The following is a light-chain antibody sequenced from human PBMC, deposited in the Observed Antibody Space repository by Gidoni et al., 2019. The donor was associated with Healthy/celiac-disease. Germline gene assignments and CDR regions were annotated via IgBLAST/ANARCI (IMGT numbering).Light chain of an antibody. CDR1: QSVSSSY. CDR2: GAS. Sequence: IVLTQSPGTLSLAPGARATLSCSPSQSVSSSYLAWYQQKPGQAPRLLIYGASSRATGIPDRFSGSGSGTDFTLTISRLEPEDVAVYYCQQYGSSPVTFGPGTKVDIK. CDR3: QQYGSSPVT. V-gene: IGKV3-20*01. J-gene: IGKJ3*01.